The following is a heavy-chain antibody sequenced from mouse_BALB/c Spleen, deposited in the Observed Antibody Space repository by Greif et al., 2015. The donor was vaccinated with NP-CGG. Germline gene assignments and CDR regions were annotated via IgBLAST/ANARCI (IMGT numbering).Heavy chain of an antibody. CDR2: ICGDGST. V-gene: IGHV2-6-7*01. Sequence: VKVVESGPGLVAPSQSLSITCTVSGFSFTGYGVNWVRQPPGKGLEWLGMICGDGSTDYNSALKSRLGISKDNSKSXVFLKMNSLQTDDTARYYCARDLDYGSHWYFDVWGAGTTVTVSS. CDR3: ARDLDYGSHWYFDV. J-gene: IGHJ1*01. D-gene: IGHD1-1*01. CDR1: GFSFTGYG.